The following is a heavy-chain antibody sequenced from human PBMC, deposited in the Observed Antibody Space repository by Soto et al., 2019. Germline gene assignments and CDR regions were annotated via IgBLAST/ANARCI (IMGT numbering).Heavy chain of an antibody. J-gene: IGHJ4*02. Sequence: SETLSLTCTVSGGSISSSGYYWGWIRQPPGKGLEWIGSIFYSGTTYYNPSLKSRLTISVDTSENQFSLKLSSVTAADTAVYYCARQWRYCSGGICSRPFDHRGQGTLVTVSS. CDR2: IFYSGTT. CDR3: ARQWRYCSGGICSRPFDH. D-gene: IGHD2-15*01. CDR1: GGSISSSGYY. V-gene: IGHV4-39*01.